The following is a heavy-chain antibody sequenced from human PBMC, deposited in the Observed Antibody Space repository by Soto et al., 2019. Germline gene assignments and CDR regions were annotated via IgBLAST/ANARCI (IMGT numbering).Heavy chain of an antibody. D-gene: IGHD4-17*01. J-gene: IGHJ6*02. CDR3: ARHDPPGGYGVHYFYYGMDV. CDR1: GYSLSNYS. Sequence: LKISCKGSGYSLSNYSIGWFRQMPGKGLEWVGISKPGDSDTTYSPSCQSEITISANKAISTAYLQRSSLKASDTAMYYCARHDPPGGYGVHYFYYGMDVWGQGTTVTVSS. V-gene: IGHV5-51*01. CDR2: SKPGDSDT.